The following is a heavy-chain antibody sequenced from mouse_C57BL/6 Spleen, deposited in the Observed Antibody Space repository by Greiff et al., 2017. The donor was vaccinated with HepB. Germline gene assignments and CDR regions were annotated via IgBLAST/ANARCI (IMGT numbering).Heavy chain of an antibody. Sequence: VQLQQSGAELVKPGASVKLSCTASGFNIKDYYMHWVKQRTEKGLEWIGRIDPEDGETKYAPKFQGKATITADTSSNQAYLQLSSLTSEDTAVYYCAWGIYDGYYKDYFDYWGQGTTLTVSS. CDR1: GFNIKDYY. J-gene: IGHJ2*01. CDR3: AWGIYDGYYKDYFDY. CDR2: IDPEDGET. D-gene: IGHD2-3*01. V-gene: IGHV14-2*01.